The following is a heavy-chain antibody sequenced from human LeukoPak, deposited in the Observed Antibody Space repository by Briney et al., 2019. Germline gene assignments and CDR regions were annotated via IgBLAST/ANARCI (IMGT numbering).Heavy chain of an antibody. CDR3: VKVTAAGFVDH. V-gene: IGHV3-9*01. Sequence: GGSLRLSCAASGFTFDDYAMHWVRQAPGKGLEWVSGISWHSGSIGYADSVKGRFTISRDNAKDSLYLQMNSLGAEDTALYYCVKVTAAGFVDHWGQGTLVTVSS. J-gene: IGHJ4*02. CDR1: GFTFDDYA. D-gene: IGHD6-13*01. CDR2: ISWHSGSI.